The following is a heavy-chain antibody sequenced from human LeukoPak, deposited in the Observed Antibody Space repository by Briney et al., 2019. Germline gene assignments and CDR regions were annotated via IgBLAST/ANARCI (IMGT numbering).Heavy chain of an antibody. D-gene: IGHD2-21*02. J-gene: IGHJ5*02. CDR2: INHSGST. V-gene: IGHV4-34*01. CDR1: GGSFSGYY. CDR3: ASAYCGGDCQIP. Sequence: SETLSLTCAVYGGSFSGYYWSWIRQHPGKGLEWIGEINHSGSTNYNPSLKSRVTISVDTSKNQFSLKLSSVTAADTAVYYCASAYCGGDCQIPWGQGTLVTLSS.